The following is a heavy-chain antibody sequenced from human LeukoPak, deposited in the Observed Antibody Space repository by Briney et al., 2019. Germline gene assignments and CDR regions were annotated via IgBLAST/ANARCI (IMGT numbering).Heavy chain of an antibody. CDR2: MNPNSGNT. J-gene: IGHJ4*02. Sequence: ASVKVSCKASGYTFTSYDINWVRQATGQGLEWMGWMNPNSGNTGYAQKFQGRVTMTRNTSISTAYMELSSLRSEDTAVYYCARDLNVAAAGPLETDYWGQGTLVTVSS. CDR3: ARDLNVAAAGPLETDY. D-gene: IGHD6-13*01. CDR1: GYTFTSYD. V-gene: IGHV1-8*01.